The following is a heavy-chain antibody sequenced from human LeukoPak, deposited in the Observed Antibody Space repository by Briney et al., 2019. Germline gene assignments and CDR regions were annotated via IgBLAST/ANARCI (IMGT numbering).Heavy chain of an antibody. CDR3: ARTAKTGTIFGVVIKDYYYYYYMDV. V-gene: IGHV4-38-2*02. J-gene: IGHJ6*03. CDR1: GYSISSGYY. Sequence: NPSETLSLTCTVSGYSISSGYYWGWIRQPPGKGLEWIGSIYHSGSTYYNPSLKSRVTISVDTSKNQFSLKLSSVTAADTAVYYCARTAKTGTIFGVVIKDYYYYYYMDVWGKGTTVTVSS. CDR2: IYHSGST. D-gene: IGHD3-3*01.